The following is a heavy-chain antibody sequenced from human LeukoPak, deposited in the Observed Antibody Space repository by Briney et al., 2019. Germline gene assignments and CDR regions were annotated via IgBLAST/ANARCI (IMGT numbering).Heavy chain of an antibody. V-gene: IGHV1-2*02. CDR3: ARNSVYYYYYMEV. CDR1: GYTFTDYY. J-gene: IGHJ6*03. Sequence: ASVKVSCKPSGYTFTDYYLHWVRQAPGQGLEWMGWINPISGATNYAQKFQGRVTMTRDTSISTAYMELTRLRSDDTAVYYCARNSVYYYYYMEVCGKGTTVTISS. D-gene: IGHD4-23*01. CDR2: INPISGAT.